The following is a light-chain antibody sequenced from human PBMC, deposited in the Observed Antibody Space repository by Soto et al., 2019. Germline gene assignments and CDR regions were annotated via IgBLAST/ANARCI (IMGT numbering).Light chain of an antibody. V-gene: IGKV3-20*01. CDR1: QSVSSGY. CDR3: QQYGSSPWT. CDR2: GAS. J-gene: IGKJ1*01. Sequence: VLSQSAGTLYLSPGERATLFGSASQSVSSGYLAWYQQRPGQAPRLLIYGASTRATGIPDRFSGSGSGTDFTLTISRLEPEDFAVYYCQQYGSSPWTFGQGTKVDIK.